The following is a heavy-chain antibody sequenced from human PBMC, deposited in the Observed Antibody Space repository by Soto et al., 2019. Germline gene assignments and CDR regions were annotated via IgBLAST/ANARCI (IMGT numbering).Heavy chain of an antibody. J-gene: IGHJ4*02. CDR1: GFSFDNYG. D-gene: IGHD3-16*02. CDR2: ISSSSSYI. CDR3: ARVYDYVWGSYRSNFDY. V-gene: IGHV3-21*01. Sequence: GGSLRLSCVASGFSFDNYGMTWVRQAPGQGLEWVSSISSSSSYIYYADSVKGRFTISRDNAKNSLYLQRNSLRAEDTAVYYCARVYDYVWGSYRSNFDYWGQGTLVTVSS.